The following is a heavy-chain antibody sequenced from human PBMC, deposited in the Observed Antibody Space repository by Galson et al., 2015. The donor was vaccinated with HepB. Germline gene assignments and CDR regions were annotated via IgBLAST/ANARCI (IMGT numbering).Heavy chain of an antibody. CDR2: IIPILGIA. Sequence: SVKVSCKASGGTXXXYAIXXXRQAXXQGLEXXXXIIPILGIANYAXXXQGRVTITADKSTSTAYMELSSLRSEDTAVYYCARERTVTTSYYXXXMDVWGSXATVXXSS. CDR1: GGTXXXYA. V-gene: IGHV1-69*10. D-gene: IGHD4-17*01. J-gene: IGHJ6*04. CDR3: ARERTVTTSYYXXXMDV.